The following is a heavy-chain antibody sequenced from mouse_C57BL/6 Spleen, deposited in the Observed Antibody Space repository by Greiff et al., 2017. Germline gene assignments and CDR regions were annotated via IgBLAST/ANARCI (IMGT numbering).Heavy chain of an antibody. CDR1: GYTFTDHT. CDR3: ARGDYYGAGFDY. Sequence: VKLVESDAELVKPGASVKISCKVSGYTFTDHTIHWMKQRPEQGLEWIGYIYPRDGSTKYNEKFKGKATLTADKSSSTAYMQLNSLTSEDSAVYFCARGDYYGAGFDYWGQGTTLTVSS. V-gene: IGHV1-78*01. D-gene: IGHD1-2*01. J-gene: IGHJ2*01. CDR2: IYPRDGST.